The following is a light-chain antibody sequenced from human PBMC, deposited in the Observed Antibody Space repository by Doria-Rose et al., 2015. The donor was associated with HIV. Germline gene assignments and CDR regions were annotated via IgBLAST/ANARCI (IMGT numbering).Light chain of an antibody. J-gene: IGKJ2*01. CDR2: KAS. CDR3: QQYSSSSLYT. Sequence: VTITCRASQSIGIWLAWYQQKPGKAPKLLIYKASSLESGVPSRFGGSGSGTEFTLTINSLQPDDFATYFCQQYSSSSLYTFGQGTKLEIK. V-gene: IGKV1-5*03. CDR1: QSIGIW.